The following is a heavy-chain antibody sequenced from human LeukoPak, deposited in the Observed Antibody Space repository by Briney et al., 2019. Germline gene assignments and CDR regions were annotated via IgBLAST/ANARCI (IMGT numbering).Heavy chain of an antibody. D-gene: IGHD6-13*01. J-gene: IGHJ6*03. CDR3: ARHSQSSSWTGYYYYYYYMDV. Sequence: GGSLRLSCAASGFTFSSYEMHWVRQPPGKGLEWVSYISSSDSTIYYADSVKGRFTISRDNAKNSLYLQMNSLRAEDTAVYYCARHSQSSSWTGYYYYYYYMDVWGKGTTVTISS. CDR2: ISSSDSTI. V-gene: IGHV3-48*03. CDR1: GFTFSSYE.